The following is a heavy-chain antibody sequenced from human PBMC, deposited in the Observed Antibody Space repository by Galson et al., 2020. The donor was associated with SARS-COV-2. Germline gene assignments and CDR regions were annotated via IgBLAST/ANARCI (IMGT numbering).Heavy chain of an antibody. CDR3: ARVRSLRYFDWLLSYAFDI. D-gene: IGHD3-9*01. J-gene: IGHJ3*02. CDR1: GGSISSGGYY. Sequence: SQTLSLTCTVSGGSISSGGYYWSWIRQHPGKGLEWIGYIYYSGSTYYNPSLKSRVTISVDTSKNQFSLKLSSVTAADTAVYYCARVRSLRYFDWLLSYAFDIWGQGTMVTVSS. CDR2: IYYSGST. V-gene: IGHV4-31*02.